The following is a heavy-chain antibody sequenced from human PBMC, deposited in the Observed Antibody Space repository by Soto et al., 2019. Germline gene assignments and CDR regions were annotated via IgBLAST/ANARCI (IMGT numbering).Heavy chain of an antibody. Sequence: EVQLVESGGGLVKPGGSLRLSCAASGFTFSSYSMNWVRQAPGKGLEWVSSISSSSSYIYYADSVKGRFTISRDNAKNSLYLQMNGLRAEDTAVYYFARHFGVVITPTGYFGYWGQGTLVTVSS. D-gene: IGHD3-3*01. CDR2: ISSSSSYI. CDR1: GFTFSSYS. CDR3: ARHFGVVITPTGYFGY. J-gene: IGHJ4*02. V-gene: IGHV3-21*01.